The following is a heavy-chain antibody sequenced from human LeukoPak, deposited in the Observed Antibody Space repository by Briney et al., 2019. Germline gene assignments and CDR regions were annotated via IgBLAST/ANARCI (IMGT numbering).Heavy chain of an antibody. J-gene: IGHJ3*02. CDR1: GFTVSSNY. Sequence: GGSLRLSCAASGFTVSSNYMSWVRQAPGKGLEWVSVIYSGGSTYYADSVKGRFTISRHNSKNPLYLQMNSLRAEDTAVYYCAGKLGYCSSTSCYSGAFDIWGQGTMVTVSS. V-gene: IGHV3-53*04. CDR2: IYSGGST. CDR3: AGKLGYCSSTSCYSGAFDI. D-gene: IGHD2-2*01.